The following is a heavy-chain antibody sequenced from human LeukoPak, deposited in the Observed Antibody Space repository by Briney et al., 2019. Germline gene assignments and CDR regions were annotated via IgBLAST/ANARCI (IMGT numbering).Heavy chain of an antibody. J-gene: IGHJ4*02. CDR1: GGSISSGGHY. V-gene: IGHV4-31*03. D-gene: IGHD6-13*01. CDR2: IYYSGST. CDR3: ARRPAHSSSWFYFDY. Sequence: PSETLSLTCTVSGGSISSGGHYWTWIRQHPGNGLEWIGYIYYSGSTYYSPSLKSRVTISVDTSKNQFSLKLSSVTAADTAVYYCARRPAHSSSWFYFDYWGQGTLVTVSS.